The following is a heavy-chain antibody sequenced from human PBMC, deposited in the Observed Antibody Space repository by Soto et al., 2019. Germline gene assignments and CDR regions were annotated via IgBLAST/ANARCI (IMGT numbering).Heavy chain of an antibody. Sequence: ASVKVSCKASGYTFTGYYMHWARQAPGQGLDWMGSINPNSGGTNYAQKLQGRVTMTRDSCISTAYMELSRLRSDDTAVYCCARGRRGYGMDVWGQGTTVTVSS. CDR2: INPNSGGT. V-gene: IGHV1-2*02. CDR1: GYTFTGYY. CDR3: ARGRRGYGMDV. J-gene: IGHJ6*02. D-gene: IGHD3-16*01.